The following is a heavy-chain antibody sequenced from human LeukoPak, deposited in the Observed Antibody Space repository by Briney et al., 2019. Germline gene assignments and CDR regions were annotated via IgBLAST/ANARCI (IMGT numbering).Heavy chain of an antibody. CDR1: AFTFRTYW. Sequence: GGSLRLSCAASAFTFRTYWMSWIRQAPGKGLEWVAMIKPDGSEKYYVDSVKGLFTISRDNAKNSLYLQMSSLRAEDTAVYYCTRDASGDTNSGPRMDVWGQGTTVTVSS. V-gene: IGHV3-7*05. CDR2: IKPDGSEK. CDR3: TRDASGDTNSGPRMDV. D-gene: IGHD1-26*01. J-gene: IGHJ6*02.